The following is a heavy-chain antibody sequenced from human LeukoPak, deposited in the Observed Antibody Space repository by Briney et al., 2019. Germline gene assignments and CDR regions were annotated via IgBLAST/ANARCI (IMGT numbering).Heavy chain of an antibody. D-gene: IGHD2-2*01. V-gene: IGHV3-74*01. Sequence: GGSLRLSCAASGNYWMHWVRQAPGKGLVWVSHINGDGSWTTYADSVKGRFTIPKDNAKNTVYLQMNNLRAEDTAVYYCVSFYETYWGRGTLVTVSS. CDR1: GNYW. CDR2: INGDGSWT. CDR3: VSFYETY. J-gene: IGHJ4*02.